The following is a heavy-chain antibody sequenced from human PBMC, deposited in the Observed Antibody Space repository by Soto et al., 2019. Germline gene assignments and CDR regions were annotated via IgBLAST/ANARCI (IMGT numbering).Heavy chain of an antibody. D-gene: IGHD6-13*01. Sequence: GGSLRLSCTASGFDSSDYNMNWVRQAPGKGLEWVSFISGRSNTIYYADSVKGRFTISRDNAKNSLYLLMNSLRAEDTAVYYCAKAPGIARPRWFDPWGQGALVTVSS. CDR3: AKAPGIARPRWFDP. CDR1: GFDSSDYN. V-gene: IGHV3-48*01. CDR2: ISGRSNTI. J-gene: IGHJ5*02.